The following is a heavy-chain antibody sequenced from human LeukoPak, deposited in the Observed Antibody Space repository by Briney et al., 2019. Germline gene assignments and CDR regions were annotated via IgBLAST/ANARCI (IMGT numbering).Heavy chain of an antibody. CDR2: IYYSGST. J-gene: IGHJ4*02. CDR3: ARYMVRGVVRFDY. D-gene: IGHD3-10*01. CDR1: GGSISSSFYY. Sequence: SETLSLTCTVSGGSISSSFYYWGWIRQPPGKGLEWIGSIYYSGSTYYNPSLKSRVTISVDTSKNQFSLKLSSVTAADTAVYYCARYMVRGVVRFDYWGQGTLVTVSS. V-gene: IGHV4-39*07.